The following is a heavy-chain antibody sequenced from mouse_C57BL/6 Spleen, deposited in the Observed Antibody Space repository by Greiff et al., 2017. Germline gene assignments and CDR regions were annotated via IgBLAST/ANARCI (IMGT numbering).Heavy chain of an antibody. CDR2: IDPSDSET. CDR3: ARGVYGRAY. CDR1: GYTFTSYW. D-gene: IGHD2-1*01. J-gene: IGHJ3*01. V-gene: IGHV1-52*01. Sequence: VQLQQSGAELVRPGSSVKLSCKASGYTFTSYWMHWVKQRPIQGLEWIGNIDPSDSETHYNQKFKDKATLTVDKSSSTAYMQLSSLTSEDSAVYYCARGVYGRAYWGQGTLVTVSA.